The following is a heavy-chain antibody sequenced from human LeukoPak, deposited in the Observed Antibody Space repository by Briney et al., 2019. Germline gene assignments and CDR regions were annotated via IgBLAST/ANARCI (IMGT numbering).Heavy chain of an antibody. J-gene: IGHJ4*02. CDR2: IDTNTGNP. CDR3: ATGRDTTGYWGH. D-gene: IGHD3-22*01. CDR1: GYTFTSKT. Sequence: ASVKVSCKPSGYTFTSKTINWVRQAPGQGLEWKGWIDTNTGNPTYAQGFTGRFVFSLDTSVSTTYLQIYSLKAEDTAVYYCATGRDTTGYWGHWGQGSLVTVSS. V-gene: IGHV7-4-1*01.